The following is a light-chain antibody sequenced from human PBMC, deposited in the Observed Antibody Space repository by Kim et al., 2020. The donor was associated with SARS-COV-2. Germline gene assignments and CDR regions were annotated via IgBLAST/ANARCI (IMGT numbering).Light chain of an antibody. V-gene: IGLV1-44*01. CDR1: SSNIGSNT. CDR2: ANS. J-gene: IGLJ3*02. CDR3: AAWDASLNGWV. Sequence: ELTQPPSASGPPGQRVTISCSGSSSNIGSNTVNWYQQFPGTAPKLLIYANSHRPSGVPDRFSGSKSDTSASLAISGLQSEDEADYYCAAWDASLNGWVFGGGTQLTVL.